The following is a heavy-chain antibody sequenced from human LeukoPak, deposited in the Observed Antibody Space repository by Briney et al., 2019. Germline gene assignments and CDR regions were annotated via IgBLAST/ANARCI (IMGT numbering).Heavy chain of an antibody. D-gene: IGHD3-16*01. CDR2: ISSSGSTI. CDR1: GFTFTSYA. Sequence: GGSLRLSCAASGFTFTSYAMNWVRQAPGKGLEWVSYISSSGSTIYYADSVQGRFTISRDNTKNSLYLQMSSLRAEDTAVYYCARNDYNFDYWGQGTLVTVSS. V-gene: IGHV3-48*03. J-gene: IGHJ4*02. CDR3: ARNDYNFDY.